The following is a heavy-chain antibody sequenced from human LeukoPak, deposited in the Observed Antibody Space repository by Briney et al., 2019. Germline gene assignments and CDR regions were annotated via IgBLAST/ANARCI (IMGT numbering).Heavy chain of an antibody. Sequence: GGSLRLSXAASGFTFSGSAMHWVRQASGKGLEWVGRIRSKANSYSTAYAASVKGRSTISRDDSKNTAYLQMNSLKTEDTAVYYCTRHGSETGFDYWGQGTLVTVSS. J-gene: IGHJ4*02. D-gene: IGHD3-10*01. CDR3: TRHGSETGFDY. CDR2: IRSKANSYST. CDR1: GFTFSGSA. V-gene: IGHV3-73*01.